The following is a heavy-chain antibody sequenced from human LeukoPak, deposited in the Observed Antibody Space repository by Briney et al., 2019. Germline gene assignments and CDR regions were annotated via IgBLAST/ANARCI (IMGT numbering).Heavy chain of an antibody. J-gene: IGHJ4*02. V-gene: IGHV1-8*01. D-gene: IGHD3-22*01. Sequence: GSVKVSCKASGYTFTSYDINWVRQATGQGLEWMGWMNPNSGNTGYAQKFQGRVTMTRNTSISTAYMELSSLRSEDTAVYYCARGDSSGYYYSPDYWGQGTLVTVSS. CDR3: ARGDSSGYYYSPDY. CDR1: GYTFTSYD. CDR2: MNPNSGNT.